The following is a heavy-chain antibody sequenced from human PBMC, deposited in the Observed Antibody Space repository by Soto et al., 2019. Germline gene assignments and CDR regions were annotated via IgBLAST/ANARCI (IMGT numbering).Heavy chain of an antibody. Sequence: QVQLQESGPGLVKPSQTLSLTCAVSGVSINTGGYSWNWIRQSPGKALEGRGHIYQSGSTYYKPSIKGRITISVDMSNNDFSLEVTSVTPADTAVYFCARGDYNAYFDFWGQGALVTVSS. CDR1: GVSINTGGYS. V-gene: IGHV4-30-2*06. CDR2: IYQSGST. J-gene: IGHJ4*02. CDR3: ARGDYNAYFDF. D-gene: IGHD4-4*01.